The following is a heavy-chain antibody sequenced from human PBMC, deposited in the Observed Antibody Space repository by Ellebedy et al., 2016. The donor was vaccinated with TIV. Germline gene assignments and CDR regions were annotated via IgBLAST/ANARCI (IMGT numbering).Heavy chain of an antibody. D-gene: IGHD3-10*01. CDR1: GFSLTGSD. Sequence: GESLMISCAASGFSLTGSDLHWVRRPPGKGLEWVSASGAAGDTYYPDSVRGRFTISRESAKNSFYLQLNSLTAGDTAVYYCARGGPGGDNWFFGLWGRGTRVTASS. J-gene: IGHJ2*01. CDR2: SGAAGDT. V-gene: IGHV3-13*01. CDR3: ARGGPGGDNWFFGL.